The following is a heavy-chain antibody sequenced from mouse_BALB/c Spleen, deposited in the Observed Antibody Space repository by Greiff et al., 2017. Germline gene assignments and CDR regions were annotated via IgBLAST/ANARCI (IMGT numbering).Heavy chain of an antibody. CDR1: GFTFSSYG. V-gene: IGHV5-6*01. CDR3: ARSLGLGAMDY. CDR2: ISSGGSYT. J-gene: IGHJ4*01. D-gene: IGHD4-1*01. Sequence: EVKLVESGGDLVKPGGSLKLSCAAPGFTFSSYGMSWVRQTPDKRLEWVATISSGGSYTYYPDSVKGRFTISRDNAKNTLYLQMSSLKSEDTAMYYCARSLGLGAMDYWGQGTSVTVSS.